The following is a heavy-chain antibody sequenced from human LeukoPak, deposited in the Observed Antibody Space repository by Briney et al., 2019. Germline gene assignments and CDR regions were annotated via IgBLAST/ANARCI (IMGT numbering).Heavy chain of an antibody. Sequence: SETLSLTCTVSGGSISSYYWSWIRQPAGKGLEWICRIYTSGSTNYNPSLKSRVTMSVDTSKNQFSLKLSSVTAGATAVYLCGWMGGLGGGYYYYYMDVWGKGTTVTVSS. CDR3: GWMGGLGGGYYYYYMDV. CDR2: IYTSGST. D-gene: IGHD3-16*01. V-gene: IGHV4-4*07. CDR1: GGSISSYY. J-gene: IGHJ6*03.